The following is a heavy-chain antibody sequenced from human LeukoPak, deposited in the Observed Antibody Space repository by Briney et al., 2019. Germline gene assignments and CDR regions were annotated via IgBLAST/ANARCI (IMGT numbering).Heavy chain of an antibody. CDR3: ARAYSGTYEDY. J-gene: IGHJ4*02. CDR2: ISSSSSYI. D-gene: IGHD1-26*01. V-gene: IGHV3-21*01. CDR1: GFTFSSYS. Sequence: KPGGSLRLSCAASGFTFSSYSMNWVRQAPGKGLEWVSSISSSSSYIDYADSVKGRFTISRDNAKKSLYLQMNTLRAEDTAVYYCARAYSGTYEDYWGQGILVTVSS.